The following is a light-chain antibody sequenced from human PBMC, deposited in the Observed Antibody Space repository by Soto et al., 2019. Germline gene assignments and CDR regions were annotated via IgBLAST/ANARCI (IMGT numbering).Light chain of an antibody. Sequence: DIQITQSPSSLSASVGDRVTITCRASQSINNYLHWYQQKSGGAPKLLIYAASNLQNGVPSRFSGSGSGTDFTLTISSLRPEDFATYFCQQTYSSPLTFGGGTKVDIK. V-gene: IGKV1-39*01. CDR2: AAS. J-gene: IGKJ4*01. CDR3: QQTYSSPLT. CDR1: QSINNY.